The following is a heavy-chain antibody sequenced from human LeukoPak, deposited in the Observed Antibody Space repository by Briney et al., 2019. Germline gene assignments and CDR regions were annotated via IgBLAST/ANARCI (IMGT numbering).Heavy chain of an antibody. J-gene: IGHJ4*02. Sequence: PGRSQRLSCSASGFNFGDYSMSWFRQAPGKGLEWVGFIRNKAYGGTAEYAASVKGRFTISRDDSESIAYLQMDSLKTEDTAVYYCSREVRYFDWFQADYWGQGTLVTVSS. CDR3: SREVRYFDWFQADY. D-gene: IGHD3-9*01. CDR2: IRNKAYGGTA. V-gene: IGHV3-49*03. CDR1: GFNFGDYS.